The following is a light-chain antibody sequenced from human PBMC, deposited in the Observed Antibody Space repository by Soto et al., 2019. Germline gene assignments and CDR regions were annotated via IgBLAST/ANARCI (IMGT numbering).Light chain of an antibody. Sequence: EIVLTQSPVTLSLSPGESATLSCRTSQSVRSYLAWYQQKPGQAPRLLMYDGSNRATGIPARFRGSGSGTDFTLTISSLEPEDFAVYYCQQRSDWQLTFGGGTKVEVK. CDR3: QQRSDWQLT. J-gene: IGKJ4*01. CDR2: DGS. CDR1: QSVRSY. V-gene: IGKV3-11*01.